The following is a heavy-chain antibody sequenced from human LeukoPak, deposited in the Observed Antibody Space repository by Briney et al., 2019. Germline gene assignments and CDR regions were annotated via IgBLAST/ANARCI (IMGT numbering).Heavy chain of an antibody. V-gene: IGHV4-59*01. J-gene: IGHJ4*02. CDR1: GGSISSYY. CDR2: TYYSGST. Sequence: SETLSLTCTVSGGSISSYYWSWIRQPPGKGLEWIGYTYYSGSTNYNPSLKSRVTISVDTSKNQFSLKLSSVTAADTAVYYCARGRGDFDYWGQGTLVTVSS. CDR3: ARGRGDFDY. D-gene: IGHD3-16*01.